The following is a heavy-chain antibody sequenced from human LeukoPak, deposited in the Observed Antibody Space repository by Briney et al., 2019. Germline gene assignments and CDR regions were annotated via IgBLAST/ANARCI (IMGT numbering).Heavy chain of an antibody. J-gene: IGHJ4*02. CDR2: IYASGST. CDR1: GGSISSYY. D-gene: IGHD5-12*01. V-gene: IGHV4-4*09. Sequence: SETLSLTCTVSGGSISSYYWSWIRQTPGKGLEWIGYIYASGSTTYNPSLESRVTISIDTSKNQFSLKLSSVTAADTAVYYCARRATMLAGGYFDYWGQGTLVSVSS. CDR3: ARRATMLAGGYFDY.